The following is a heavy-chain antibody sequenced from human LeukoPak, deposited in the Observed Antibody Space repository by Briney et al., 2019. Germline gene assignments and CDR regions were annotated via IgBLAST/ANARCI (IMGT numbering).Heavy chain of an antibody. D-gene: IGHD2/OR15-2a*01. Sequence: GGSLRLSCEASGFTFSSYSMNWVRQAPGKGLEWVSVIYSGGITYYADSVKGRFTIPRDNSKNTLYLQMNSLRAEDTAVYYCARVLLYFEYYFDYWGQGTLVTVSS. V-gene: IGHV3-66*01. CDR2: IYSGGIT. CDR1: GFTFSSYS. J-gene: IGHJ4*02. CDR3: ARVLLYFEYYFDY.